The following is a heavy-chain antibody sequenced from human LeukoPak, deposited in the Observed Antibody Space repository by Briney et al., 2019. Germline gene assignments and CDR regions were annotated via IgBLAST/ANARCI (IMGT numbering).Heavy chain of an antibody. V-gene: IGHV3-7*01. Sequence: GGSLRLSCVASGFTFSRDWMSWVRQAPGKGLEWVANIKEDGSAQYYADSVKGRFTISRDNTKNSLYLQMNSLRAEDTAVYYCARDKDYGDKRLLDYWGQGTLVTVSS. D-gene: IGHD4-23*01. CDR3: ARDKDYGDKRLLDY. J-gene: IGHJ4*02. CDR2: IKEDGSAQ. CDR1: GFTFSRDW.